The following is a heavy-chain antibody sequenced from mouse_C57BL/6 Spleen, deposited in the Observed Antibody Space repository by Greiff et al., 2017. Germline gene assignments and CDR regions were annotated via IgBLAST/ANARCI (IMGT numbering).Heavy chain of an antibody. CDR3: ARRGDYALFDY. Sequence: VQLQQSGPELVKPGASVKISCKASGYTFTDYYMNWVKQSHGKSLEWIGDINPNNGGTSYNQKFKGKATLTVDKSSSTAYMELRSLTSEDSAVYYCARRGDYALFDYWGQGTTLTVSS. V-gene: IGHV1-26*01. J-gene: IGHJ2*01. CDR2: INPNNGGT. D-gene: IGHD2-4*01. CDR1: GYTFTDYY.